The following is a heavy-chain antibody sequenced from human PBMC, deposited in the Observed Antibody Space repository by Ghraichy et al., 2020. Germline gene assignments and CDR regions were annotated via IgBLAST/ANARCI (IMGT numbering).Heavy chain of an antibody. D-gene: IGHD3-16*01. CDR2: IKSKAVGGTI. V-gene: IGHV3-15*01. CDR1: GFTYTNAW. Sequence: GGSLRLSCAASGFTYTNAWMNWVRQAPGKGLEWVARIKSKAVGGTIDYATPVKGRFTVSRDDSKNAVYLQMNSLKIEDTAVYYCTTGGGRYGLDYWGQGTLVTVSS. CDR3: TTGGGRYGLDY. J-gene: IGHJ4*02.